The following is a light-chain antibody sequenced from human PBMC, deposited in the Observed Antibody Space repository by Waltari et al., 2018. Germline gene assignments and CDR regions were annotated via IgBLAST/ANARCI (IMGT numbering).Light chain of an antibody. Sequence: DIQLTQSPSFLSASVGDRVTITCRASQGISSYLAWYQQKPGKAPTLLIYAASTLQSGVPSRFSGSGSGTEFTLTISSLQPEDFATYYCQQLNSFGPGTKVDIK. V-gene: IGKV1-9*01. CDR2: AAS. CDR1: QGISSY. CDR3: QQLNS. J-gene: IGKJ3*01.